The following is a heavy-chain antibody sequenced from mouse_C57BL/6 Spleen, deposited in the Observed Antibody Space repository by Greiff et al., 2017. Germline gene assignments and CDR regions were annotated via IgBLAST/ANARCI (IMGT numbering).Heavy chain of an antibody. V-gene: IGHV1-80*01. Sequence: QVHVMQSGAELVKPGASVKISCKASGYAFSSYWMNWVKQRPGKGLEWIGQIYPGDGDTNYNGKFKGKATLTADKSSSTAYMQLSSLTSEDSAVYFCARSKLTGTGGYYFDYWGQGTTLTVSS. CDR1: GYAFSSYW. D-gene: IGHD4-1*01. CDR2: IYPGDGDT. J-gene: IGHJ2*01. CDR3: ARSKLTGTGGYYFDY.